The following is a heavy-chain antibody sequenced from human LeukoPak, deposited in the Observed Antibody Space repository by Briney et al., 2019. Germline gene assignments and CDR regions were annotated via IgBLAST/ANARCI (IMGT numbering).Heavy chain of an antibody. D-gene: IGHD3-22*01. CDR3: ATYYYDSSGYSGAFDT. Sequence: GESLKISCKGSGYSFTSCWIGWVRQMPGKGLEWMGIIYPGDSDTRYSPSFQGQVTISADKSISTAYLQWSSLKASDTAMYYCATYYYDSSGYSGAFDTWGQGTMVTVSS. CDR2: IYPGDSDT. J-gene: IGHJ3*02. CDR1: GYSFTSCW. V-gene: IGHV5-51*01.